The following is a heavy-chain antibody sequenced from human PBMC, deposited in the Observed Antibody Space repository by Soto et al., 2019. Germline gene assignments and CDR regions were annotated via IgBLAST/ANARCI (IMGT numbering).Heavy chain of an antibody. CDR3: AKWAGDYRNYYYGMDV. J-gene: IGHJ6*02. CDR2: ISGDAGGT. V-gene: IGHV3-23*01. CDR1: GFTFTSFW. Sequence: GGSLRLSCAASGFTFTSFWMSWVRQAPGRGLEWVSAISGDAGGTFYADSVKGRFTISRDNSKNTLYLQMNSLRAEDTAVYYCAKWAGDYRNYYYGMDVWGQGTTVTVSS. D-gene: IGHD4-17*01.